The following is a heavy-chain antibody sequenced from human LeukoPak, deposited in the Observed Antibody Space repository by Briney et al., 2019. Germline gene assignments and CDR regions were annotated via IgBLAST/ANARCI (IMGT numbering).Heavy chain of an antibody. CDR2: INWNTGVI. J-gene: IGHJ4*02. D-gene: IGHD6-19*01. CDR3: AMESRIAVAAIDY. Sequence: PGRSLRLSCAASGTTFDEYAMNWVRQAPGKGLEWVSNINWNTGVIVYADSVKGRFTVSRDNAKTSLYLQMNSLRVEDTALYYCAMESRIAVAAIDYWGQGTLVTVSS. CDR1: GTTFDEYA. V-gene: IGHV3-9*01.